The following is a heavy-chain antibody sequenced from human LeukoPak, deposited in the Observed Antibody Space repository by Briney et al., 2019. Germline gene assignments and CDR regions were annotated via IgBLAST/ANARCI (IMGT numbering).Heavy chain of an antibody. V-gene: IGHV4-59*01. CDR3: ARGGAARLHFQN. D-gene: IGHD6-6*01. Sequence: SETLSLTCTVSGGSISTYYWNWIRQPPGKGLEWIGYIYHSGSTNYNPSLQSRVTISVDTSKNQFSLNLNSVTAADTAVYYCARGGAARLHFQNWGQGTLVTVYS. CDR2: IYHSGST. CDR1: GGSISTYY. J-gene: IGHJ1*01.